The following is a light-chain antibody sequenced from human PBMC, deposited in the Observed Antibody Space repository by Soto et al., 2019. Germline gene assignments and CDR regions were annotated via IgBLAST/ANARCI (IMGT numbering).Light chain of an antibody. CDR1: QSVSSSY. Sequence: EIVLTQSPGTLSLSPGERATLSCRASQSVSSSYLAWYQQKPGQAPRLLLYGASSRATGIPDRFSGRGSGTDLTLTISRLETEDSAVYYCQQYGSSLLSFGGGTKVEIK. CDR3: QQYGSSLLS. J-gene: IGKJ4*01. V-gene: IGKV3-20*01. CDR2: GAS.